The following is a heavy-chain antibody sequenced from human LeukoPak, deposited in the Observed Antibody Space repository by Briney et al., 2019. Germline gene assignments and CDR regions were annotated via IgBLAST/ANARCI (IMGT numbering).Heavy chain of an antibody. V-gene: IGHV3-74*01. J-gene: IGHJ4*02. Sequence: GGSLRLSCAASGFTFSIYWMHWVRQAPGKGLVWVSRINSDGSRTNYADSVKGRFTISRDNAKITLYLQMNSLRAEDTAVYYCARARGAVAIDYWGQGTLVTVSS. D-gene: IGHD6-19*01. CDR3: ARARGAVAIDY. CDR1: GFTFSIYW. CDR2: INSDGSRT.